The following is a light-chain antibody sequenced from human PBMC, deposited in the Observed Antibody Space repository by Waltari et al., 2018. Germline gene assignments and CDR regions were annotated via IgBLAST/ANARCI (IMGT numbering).Light chain of an antibody. Sequence: QSALTQPASVSGSPGQSITISCTGPSSDVGGYNYFSWYQQHPGKAPKLMIYDVSKRPAGVSNRFSGSKSGNTASLTISGLQAEDEADYYCSSYTSSSTLGVFGGGTKLTVL. V-gene: IGLV2-14*01. CDR1: SSDVGGYNY. CDR2: DVS. J-gene: IGLJ2*01. CDR3: SSYTSSSTLGV.